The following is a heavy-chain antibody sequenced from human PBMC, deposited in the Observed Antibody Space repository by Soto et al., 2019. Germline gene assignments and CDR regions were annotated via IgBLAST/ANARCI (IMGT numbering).Heavy chain of an antibody. CDR3: ARTKDFDY. CDR2: INPGSGDT. Sequence: GASVKVSCKASGYTFSGYYMHWARQAPGQGLEWMGWINPGSGDTNYAQKFQGRVTMTRDTSITTAYMELSRLRSDDTAVYYCARTKDFDYWGQGTLVTVSS. D-gene: IGHD2-8*01. CDR1: GYTFSGYY. J-gene: IGHJ4*02. V-gene: IGHV1-2*02.